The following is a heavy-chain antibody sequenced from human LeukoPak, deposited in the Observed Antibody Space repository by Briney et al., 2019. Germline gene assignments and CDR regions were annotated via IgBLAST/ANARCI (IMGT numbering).Heavy chain of an antibody. CDR1: GGTFSSYA. CDR3: ARRDIVVVPAAIPYYYYGMDV. J-gene: IGHJ6*02. V-gene: IGHV1-2*02. Sequence: ASVKVSCKASGGTFSSYAISWVRQAPGQGLEWMGWINPNSGGTNYAQKFQGRVTMTGDTSISTAYMELSRLRSDDTAVYYCARRDIVVVPAAIPYYYYGMDVWGQGTTVTVSS. CDR2: INPNSGGT. D-gene: IGHD2-2*01.